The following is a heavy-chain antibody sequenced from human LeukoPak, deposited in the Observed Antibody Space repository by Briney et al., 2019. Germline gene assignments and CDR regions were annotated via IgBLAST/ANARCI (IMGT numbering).Heavy chain of an antibody. CDR2: IYHSGGT. D-gene: IGHD2-8*01. V-gene: IGHV4-4*02. Sequence: SETLSLTCAVSGGSISSSTNWWRWVRQPPGKGLDWIGEIYHSGGTNHNPSLKSRITISVYKSQNQFSLKVNSLTAADTAVYYCATNGYYCMDVWGKGTTVTVSS. J-gene: IGHJ6*03. CDR3: ATNGYYCMDV. CDR1: GGSISSSTNW.